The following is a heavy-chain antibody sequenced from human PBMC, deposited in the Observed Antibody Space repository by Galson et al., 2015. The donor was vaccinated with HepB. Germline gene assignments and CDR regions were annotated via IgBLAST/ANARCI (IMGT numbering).Heavy chain of an antibody. D-gene: IGHD3-3*01. CDR3: ARDYYDFWSGYYKAPYYYYYMDV. V-gene: IGHV3-30-3*01. CDR1: GFTFSSYA. Sequence: SLRLSCAASGFTFSSYAMHWVRQAPGKGLEWVAVISYDGSNKYYADSVKGRFTISRDNSKNTLYLQMNSLRAEDTAVYYCARDYYDFWSGYYKAPYYYYYMDVWGKGTTVTVSS. CDR2: ISYDGSNK. J-gene: IGHJ6*03.